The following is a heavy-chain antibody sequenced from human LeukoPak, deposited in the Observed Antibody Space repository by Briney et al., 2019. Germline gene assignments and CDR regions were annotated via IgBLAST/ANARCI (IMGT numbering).Heavy chain of an antibody. CDR2: TYYRSKWYN. CDR3: ARTLGIAVAGSSDAFDI. Sequence: SQTFSLTCAISGDSVSSNSAAWNWIRQSPSRGLEWLGRTYYRSKWYNDYAVSVKSRITINPDTSKNQFSLQLNSVTPEDTAVYYCARTLGIAVAGSSDAFDIWGQGTMVTVSS. V-gene: IGHV6-1*01. J-gene: IGHJ3*02. D-gene: IGHD6-19*01. CDR1: GDSVSSNSAA.